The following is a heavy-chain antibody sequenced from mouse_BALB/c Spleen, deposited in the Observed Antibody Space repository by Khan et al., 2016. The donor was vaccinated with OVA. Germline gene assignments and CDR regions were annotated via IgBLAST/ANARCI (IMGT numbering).Heavy chain of an antibody. CDR2: INTYTGEP. Sequence: QIQLVQSGPERKKPGETVKISCKASGFTCTNYGMRWVKQAAGKGLKWRGWINTYTGEPTYADDFKGRFAFTLETYARAAYLQINNLKNEDTATSFCARISYSYDRYFDVWGAGTTVTVSS. CDR1: GFTCTNYG. V-gene: IGHV9-3-1*01. CDR3: ARISYSYDRYFDV. D-gene: IGHD2-12*01. J-gene: IGHJ1*01.